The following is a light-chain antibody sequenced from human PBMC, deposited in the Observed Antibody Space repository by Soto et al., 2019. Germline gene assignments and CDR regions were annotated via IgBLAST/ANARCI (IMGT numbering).Light chain of an antibody. J-gene: IGKJ2*01. CDR1: QSISSN. V-gene: IGKV3-15*01. CDR3: QQYINGPPPYT. Sequence: EIAMTQSPATLSVSPGERATLSCRASQSISSNLAWYQQKPGQAPRLLIYSASTRATGIPARFSGSGSETEFTLTISSLQSEDVAVYYCQQYINGPPPYTFGQGTKLEIK. CDR2: SAS.